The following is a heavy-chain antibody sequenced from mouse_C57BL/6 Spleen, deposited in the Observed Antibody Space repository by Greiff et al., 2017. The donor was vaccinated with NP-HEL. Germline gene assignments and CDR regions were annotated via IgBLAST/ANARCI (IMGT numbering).Heavy chain of an antibody. J-gene: IGHJ3*01. CDR1: GYSITSGYY. Sequence: EVQLQESGPGLVKPSQSLSLTCSVTGYSITSGYYWNWIRQFPGNKLEWMGYISYDGSNNYNPSLKNRISITRDTSKNQFFLKLNSVTTEDTATYYCALIYYDYDGFAYWGQGTLVTVSA. CDR2: ISYDGSN. D-gene: IGHD2-4*01. V-gene: IGHV3-6*01. CDR3: ALIYYDYDGFAY.